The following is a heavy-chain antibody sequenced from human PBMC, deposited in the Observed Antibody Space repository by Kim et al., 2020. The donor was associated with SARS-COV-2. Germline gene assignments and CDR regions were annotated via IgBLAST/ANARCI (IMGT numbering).Heavy chain of an antibody. Sequence: GGSLRLSCAASGFTFSNAWMSWVRQAPGKGLEWVGRIKSKTDGGTTDYAAPVKGRFTISRDDSKNTLYLQMNSLKTEDTAVYYCTADRGGYSGYDEGEAYSYYGMDVWGQGTTVTVSS. D-gene: IGHD5-12*01. V-gene: IGHV3-15*01. CDR1: GFTFSNAW. CDR2: IKSKTDGGTT. CDR3: TADRGGYSGYDEGEAYSYYGMDV. J-gene: IGHJ6*02.